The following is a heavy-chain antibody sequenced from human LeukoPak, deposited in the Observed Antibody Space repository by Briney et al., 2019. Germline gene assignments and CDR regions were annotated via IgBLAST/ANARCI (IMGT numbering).Heavy chain of an antibody. CDR1: GFSFSDSG. Sequence: PGRSLRLSCAASGFSFSDSGMNWVRQAPGKGLECTSYISSSGRTIYYADSLKGRFAVSRDNAKNSLYLRMNNLRAEDTAVYYCARGEYYFDYWGQGTLVTVSS. CDR2: ISSSGRTI. CDR3: ARGEYYFDY. J-gene: IGHJ4*02. V-gene: IGHV3-48*04.